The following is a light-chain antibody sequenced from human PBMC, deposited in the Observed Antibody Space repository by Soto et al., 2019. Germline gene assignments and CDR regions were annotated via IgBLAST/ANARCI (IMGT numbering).Light chain of an antibody. CDR1: SSNVGAGYD. CDR3: QSYGTSLSVV. V-gene: IGLV1-40*01. CDR2: ANT. J-gene: IGLJ2*01. Sequence: QSVLTQPPSVSGAPGQRVTISCSGSSSNVGAGYDVHWYQQLPGTAPKLLIYANTHRPSGVPDRFSGSKSGTSASLAITGLQAEDEADYYCQSYGTSLSVVFGGGTKVTVL.